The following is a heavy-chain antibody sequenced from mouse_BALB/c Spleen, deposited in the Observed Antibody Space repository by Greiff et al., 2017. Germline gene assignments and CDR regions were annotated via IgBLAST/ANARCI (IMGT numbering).Heavy chain of an antibody. CDR2: ILPGSGST. J-gene: IGHJ3*01. Sequence: QVQLKQSGAELMKPGASVKISCKATGYTFSSYWIEWVKQRPGHGLEWIGAILPGSGSTNYNEKFKGKATFTADTSSNTAYMQLNSLTSEDSAVYYCAIKNGSVPAWFAYWGQGTLVTVSA. V-gene: IGHV1-9*01. CDR3: AIKNGSVPAWFAY. CDR1: GYTFSSYW.